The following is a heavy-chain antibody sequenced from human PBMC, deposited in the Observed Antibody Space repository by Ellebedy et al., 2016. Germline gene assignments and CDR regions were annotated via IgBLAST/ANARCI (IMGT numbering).Heavy chain of an antibody. D-gene: IGHD3-9*01. CDR2: IPSDGNTK. CDR3: AKAPFDWLSHFDS. V-gene: IGHV3-30-3*01. J-gene: IGHJ4*02. CDR1: GFTFSDSA. Sequence: GESLKISXAASGFTFSDSAMHWVRQAPGKGLEWVAIIPSDGNTKYYADSVKGRFTISRDNSKSTLYLQMNSLRAEDTALYYCAKAPFDWLSHFDSWGQGALVTVSS.